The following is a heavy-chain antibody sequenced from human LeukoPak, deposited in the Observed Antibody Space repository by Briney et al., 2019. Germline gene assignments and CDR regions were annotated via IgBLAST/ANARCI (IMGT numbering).Heavy chain of an antibody. CDR3: ARDANRGYSGYDGGYFDY. Sequence: KPSETLSLTCTVSGGSISSYYWSWIRQPPGKGLEWIGYIYYSGSTNYNPSLKSRVTISVDTSKNLFSLKLSSVTAADTAVYYCARDANRGYSGYDGGYFDYWGQGTLVTVSS. CDR2: IYYSGST. J-gene: IGHJ4*02. V-gene: IGHV4-59*01. D-gene: IGHD5-12*01. CDR1: GGSISSYY.